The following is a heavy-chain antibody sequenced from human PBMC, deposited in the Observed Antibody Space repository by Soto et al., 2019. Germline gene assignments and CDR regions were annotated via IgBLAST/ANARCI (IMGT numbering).Heavy chain of an antibody. CDR1: GGSISSGDYY. Sequence: SETLSLTCTVSGGSISSGDYYWSWIRQPPGKGLEWIGYIYYSGSTYYNPSLMSRVTISVDTSKNQFSLKLSSVTAADKAEYYCAGCASSCSLGFWGQGTLVTVSS. CDR2: IYYSGST. D-gene: IGHD2-15*01. J-gene: IGHJ4*02. V-gene: IGHV4-30-4*01. CDR3: AGCASSCSLGF.